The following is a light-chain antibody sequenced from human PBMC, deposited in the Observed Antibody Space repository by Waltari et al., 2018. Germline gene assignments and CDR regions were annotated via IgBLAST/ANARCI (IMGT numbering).Light chain of an antibody. CDR2: WGS. CDR3: EQYYADPRT. V-gene: IGKV4-1*01. Sequence: DFVMTQSPDSLSVSLGERATINCKSSQSVFYNSNKKDYLAWYQQRAGQPPKLLIYWGSGRASGVPDRFSGSGSVTDFTLTISDLQAEYLAVYSCEQYYADPRTFGQGTKVEVK. J-gene: IGKJ1*01. CDR1: QSVFYNSNKKDY.